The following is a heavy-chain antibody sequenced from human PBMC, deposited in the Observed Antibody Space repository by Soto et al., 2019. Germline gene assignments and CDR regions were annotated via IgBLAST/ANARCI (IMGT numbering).Heavy chain of an antibody. CDR2: IYPGDSDT. CDR3: ARRISSRGHFDS. Sequence: GESLTISCKASGYSFTSYWVGWVRQMPGKGLEWMGIIYPGDSDTRYSPSFQGQVTMSADKSITTAYMQWSGLKASDTAIYYCARRISSRGHFDSWGQGTLVTVSS. V-gene: IGHV5-51*01. CDR1: GYSFTSYW. J-gene: IGHJ5*01.